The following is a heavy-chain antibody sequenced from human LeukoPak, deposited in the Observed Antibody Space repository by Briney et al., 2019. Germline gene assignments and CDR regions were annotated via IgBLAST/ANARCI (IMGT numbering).Heavy chain of an antibody. Sequence: ASVKVSCKASGYTFTSYDINWVRQAAGQGLEWMGWMNPNSGNTNYAQKLQGRVTMTTDTSTSTAYMELRSLRSDDTAVYYCAREWTYSLDYWGQGTLVTVSS. V-gene: IGHV1-18*01. D-gene: IGHD2-15*01. CDR2: MNPNSGNT. CDR1: GYTFTSYD. J-gene: IGHJ4*02. CDR3: AREWTYSLDY.